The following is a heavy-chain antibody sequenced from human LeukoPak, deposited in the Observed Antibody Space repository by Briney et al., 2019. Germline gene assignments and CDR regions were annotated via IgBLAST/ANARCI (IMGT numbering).Heavy chain of an antibody. D-gene: IGHD5-24*01. Sequence: GGSLRLSCAASGFTFSSYGMHWVRRAPGKGLEWVAVISYDGSNKYYADSVKGRFTISRDNSKNTLYLQMNSLRAEDTAVYYCAKDLTPFRDGYNCFDYWGQGTLVTVSS. CDR2: ISYDGSNK. CDR3: AKDLTPFRDGYNCFDY. J-gene: IGHJ4*02. CDR1: GFTFSSYG. V-gene: IGHV3-30*18.